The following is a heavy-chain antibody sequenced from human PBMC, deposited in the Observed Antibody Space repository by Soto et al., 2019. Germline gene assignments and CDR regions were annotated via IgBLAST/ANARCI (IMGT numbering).Heavy chain of an antibody. CDR3: AKVKYDSSGYYRNFGY. CDR1: GGTFSSYA. Sequence: SVKVSCKASGGTFSSYAISWVRQAPGQGLEWVGGIIPRFGTANYAQKFQGRVTITADESTSTAYMELSSLRSEDTAMYYCAKVKYDSSGYYRNFGYWGQGTLVTVSS. V-gene: IGHV1-69*13. J-gene: IGHJ4*02. D-gene: IGHD3-22*01. CDR2: IIPRFGTA.